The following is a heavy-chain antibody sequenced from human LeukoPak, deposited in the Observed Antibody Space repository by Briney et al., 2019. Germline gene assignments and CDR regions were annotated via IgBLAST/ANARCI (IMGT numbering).Heavy chain of an antibody. CDR2: IYYSGST. CDR1: GGSISSYY. V-gene: IGHV4-59*01. D-gene: IGHD3-3*01. CDR3: ARANYDFWSGPNSFDP. J-gene: IGHJ5*02. Sequence: PSETLSLTCTVSGGSISSYYWSWIRQPPGKGLVWIGYIYYSGSTNYNPSLKSRVTISVDTSKNQFSLKLSSVTAADTAVYYCARANYDFWSGPNSFDPWGQGTLVTVSS.